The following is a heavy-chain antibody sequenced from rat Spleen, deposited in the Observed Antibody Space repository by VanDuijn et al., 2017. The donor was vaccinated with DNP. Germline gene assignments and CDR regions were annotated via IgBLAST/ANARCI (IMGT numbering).Heavy chain of an antibody. J-gene: IGHJ1*01. Sequence: QVQLQQSRAELAKPGSSVKISCKASGYTFTTYYISWIKQTTGQDREYIGYINTGSGGTNYNEKFKGKATLTVDKSSSTAFMQLSSLTPDDSAVYYCARRRLPYWYFDFWGPGAMVTVSS. CDR3: ARRRLPYWYFDF. CDR1: GYTFTTYY. CDR2: INTGSGGT. V-gene: IGHV1-43*01. D-gene: IGHD1-4*01.